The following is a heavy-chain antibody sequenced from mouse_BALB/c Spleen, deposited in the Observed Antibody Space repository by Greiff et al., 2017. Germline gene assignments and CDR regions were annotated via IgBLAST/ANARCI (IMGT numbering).Heavy chain of an antibody. D-gene: IGHD2-4*01. CDR1: GYTFTSYN. V-gene: IGHV1-12*01. Sequence: LQQPGAELVKPGASVKMSCKASGYTFTSYNMHWVKQTPGQGLEWIGAIYPGNGDTSYNQKFKGKATLTADKSSSTAYMQLSSLTSEDSAVYYCARYDYDDYFDYWGQGTTLTVSS. CDR2: IYPGNGDT. CDR3: ARYDYDDYFDY. J-gene: IGHJ2*01.